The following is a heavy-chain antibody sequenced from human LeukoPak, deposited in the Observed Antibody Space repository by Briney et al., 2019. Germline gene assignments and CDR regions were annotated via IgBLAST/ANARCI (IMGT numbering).Heavy chain of an antibody. CDR3: AREYRSSWYLNWFDP. D-gene: IGHD6-13*01. J-gene: IGHJ5*02. Sequence: SETLSLTCTVSGYSISSGFYWGWIRQPPGKGLEWIGSIYHRGSTYYNPSLKSRVTISIDTSKNQFSLKLSSVTAADTAVYYCAREYRSSWYLNWFDPWGQGTLVTVSS. V-gene: IGHV4-38-2*02. CDR2: IYHRGST. CDR1: GYSISSGFY.